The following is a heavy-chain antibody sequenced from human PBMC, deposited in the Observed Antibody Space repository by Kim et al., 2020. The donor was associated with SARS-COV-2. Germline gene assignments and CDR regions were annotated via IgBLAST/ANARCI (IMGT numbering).Heavy chain of an antibody. J-gene: IGHJ4*02. D-gene: IGHD4-17*01. CDR2: ISYSGST. CDR3: ARTRSVNMIDY. CDR1: GGSISSYY. Sequence: SETLSLTCTVSGGSISSYYWSWIRQPPGKGLEWIGYISYSGSTTYNPSLKSRVTMSVDTSKNQFSLKLSSVTAADTAVYYCARTRSVNMIDYWGQGTLVTVSS. V-gene: IGHV4-59*08.